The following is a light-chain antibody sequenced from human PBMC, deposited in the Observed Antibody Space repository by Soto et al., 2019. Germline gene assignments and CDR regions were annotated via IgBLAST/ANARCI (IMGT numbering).Light chain of an antibody. J-gene: IGKJ5*01. CDR3: QQYGSSSIN. CDR1: QAVNTR. V-gene: IGKV3-20*01. CDR2: LTS. Sequence: EIVLTQSPATLSWFPGDRAALSCRASQAVNTRLAWYQHKPGQAPRLLIYLTSNRATGIPDRFSGSGSGTDFTLTISRLEPEDFAVYYCQQYGSSSINFGQGTRLEIK.